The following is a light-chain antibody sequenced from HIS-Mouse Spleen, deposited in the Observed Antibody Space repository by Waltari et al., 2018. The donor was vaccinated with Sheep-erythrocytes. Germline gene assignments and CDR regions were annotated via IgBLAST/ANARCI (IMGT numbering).Light chain of an antibody. V-gene: IGLV2-11*01. CDR3: CSYAGSYTWV. CDR1: SRDGCGHNY. CDR2: DVS. J-gene: IGLJ3*02. Sequence: QSALTQPRSLSGSPGQSVTISCTGTSRDGCGHNYVSWYQQHPGKAPKLMIYDVSKRPSGVPDRFSGSKSGNTASLTISGLQAEDEADYYCCSYAGSYTWVFGGGTKLTVL.